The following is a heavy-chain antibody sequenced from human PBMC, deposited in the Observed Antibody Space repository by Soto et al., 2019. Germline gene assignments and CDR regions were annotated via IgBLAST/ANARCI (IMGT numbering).Heavy chain of an antibody. J-gene: IGHJ4*02. D-gene: IGHD1-26*01. CDR2: ISGSGGST. CDR3: AVSKTGSFFDY. Sequence: PGGSLRLSCAASGFTFSTYAMSWVRQAPGKGLEWVSAISGSGGSTYYTDSVRGRFTISRDNSKNTLYLQMKSLRAEDTAVYYCAVSKTGSFFDYWGQGTLVTV. V-gene: IGHV3-23*01. CDR1: GFTFSTYA.